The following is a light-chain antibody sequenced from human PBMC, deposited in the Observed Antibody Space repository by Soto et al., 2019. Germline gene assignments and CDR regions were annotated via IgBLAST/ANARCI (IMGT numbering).Light chain of an antibody. CDR2: DDT. CDR1: SSDVGVYKY. V-gene: IGLV2-11*01. Sequence: QSVLTQPRSVSGSPGQSVTISCTGTSSDVGVYKYVSWYEHHPGKAPKLIIYDDTKRPSGVPDRFSASKSGNTASLTISGLQAEDEADYYCCSHAGSYTGVFGGGTKVTVL. J-gene: IGLJ3*02. CDR3: CSHAGSYTGV.